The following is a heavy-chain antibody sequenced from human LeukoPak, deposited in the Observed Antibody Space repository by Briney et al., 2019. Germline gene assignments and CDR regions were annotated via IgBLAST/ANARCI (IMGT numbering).Heavy chain of an antibody. D-gene: IGHD6-19*01. CDR2: IYYSRTT. CDR1: GDSIINYY. J-gene: IGHJ4*02. Sequence: KPSETLSLTCTVSGDSIINYYWTWIRQPRGKGLEWIGHIYYSRTTEYNPSLKRRVSISVDTSQNQFSLKLNSVTAADTAIFFCARGDGWGDAVDGMGYWGQGILVTVSS. V-gene: IGHV4-59*01. CDR3: ARGDGWGDAVDGMGY.